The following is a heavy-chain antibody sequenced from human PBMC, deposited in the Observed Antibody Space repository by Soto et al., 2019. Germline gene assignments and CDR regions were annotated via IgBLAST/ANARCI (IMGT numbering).Heavy chain of an antibody. V-gene: IGHV4-59*01. J-gene: IGHJ4*02. Sequence: SETLSLTCTVSGGSISSYYWSWIRQPPGKGLEWIGYIYYSGSTNYNPSLKSRVTISVDTSKNQFSLKLSSVTAADTAVYYCARGSGNIAPYYFDYWGQGTLVTVSS. D-gene: IGHD6-25*01. CDR2: IYYSGST. CDR1: GGSISSYY. CDR3: ARGSGNIAPYYFDY.